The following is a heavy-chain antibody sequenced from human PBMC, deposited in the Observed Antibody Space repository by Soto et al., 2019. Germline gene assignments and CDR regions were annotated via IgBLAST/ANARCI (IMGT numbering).Heavy chain of an antibody. D-gene: IGHD6-19*01. J-gene: IGHJ3*02. CDR3: ARDTGIAVAGTHAFDI. CDR2: ISAYNGNT. Sequence: GASVKVSCKASGYTFTSYGISWVRQAPGQGLEWMGWISAYNGNTNYAQKLQGRVTMTTDTSTSTAYMELRSLRSDDTAVYYCARDTGIAVAGTHAFDIWGQGTMVTVSS. CDR1: GYTFTSYG. V-gene: IGHV1-18*01.